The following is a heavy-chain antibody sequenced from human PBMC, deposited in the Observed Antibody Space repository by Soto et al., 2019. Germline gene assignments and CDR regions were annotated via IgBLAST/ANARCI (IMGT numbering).Heavy chain of an antibody. CDR1: GYTFSSYS. CDR2: ISAYNGDT. CDR3: ARGATPTDY. V-gene: IGHV1-18*04. J-gene: IGHJ4*02. Sequence: ASVKVSCKASGYTFSSYSINWVRQVPGQGLEWMGRISAYNGDTNYGQKFHGRVTMTTDTSTSTAYMELWSLTSDDTAVFYCARGATPTDYWGQGTLVTVSS.